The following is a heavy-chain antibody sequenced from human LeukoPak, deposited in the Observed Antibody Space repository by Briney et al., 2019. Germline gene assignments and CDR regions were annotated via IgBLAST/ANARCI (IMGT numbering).Heavy chain of an antibody. V-gene: IGHV1-8*01. D-gene: IGHD6-13*01. CDR3: ARGDSSSWYILNYYYYYMDV. CDR1: GYTFTSYD. CDR2: MNPNSGNT. J-gene: IGHJ6*03. Sequence: ASVKVSCKASGYTFTSYDINWVRQATGHGLEWMGWMNPNSGNTGYAQKFQGRVTMTRNTSISTAYMELSSLRSEDTAVYYCARGDSSSWYILNYYYYYMDVWGKGTTVTVSS.